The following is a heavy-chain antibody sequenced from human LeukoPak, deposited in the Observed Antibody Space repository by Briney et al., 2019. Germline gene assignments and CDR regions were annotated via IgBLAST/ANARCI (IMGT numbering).Heavy chain of an antibody. CDR1: GFTFADYA. V-gene: IGHV3-43D*03. Sequence: GGSLRLSCAASGFTFADYAMHWVRQTPGKGLEWVSLISWDGGSTYYADSVKGRFTISRDNSKNSLYLQMSSLRSEDTAVYYCARVGGRYYDSSGYYPEEYYFDYWGQGTLVTVSS. CDR3: ARVGGRYYDSSGYYPEEYYFDY. J-gene: IGHJ4*02. D-gene: IGHD3-22*01. CDR2: ISWDGGST.